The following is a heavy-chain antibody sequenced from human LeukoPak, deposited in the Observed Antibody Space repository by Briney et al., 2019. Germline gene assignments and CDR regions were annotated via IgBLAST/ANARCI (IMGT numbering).Heavy chain of an antibody. Sequence: SETLSLTCTVSGGSISSSSYYWGWIRQPPGKGLEWIGSIYYSGSTYYNPSLKSRVTISVDTSKNQFSLKLSSVTAADTAVYYCAGGSDLWFGELLNYYYMDVWGKGTTVTVSS. V-gene: IGHV4-39*07. CDR1: GGSISSSSYY. J-gene: IGHJ6*03. CDR2: IYYSGST. D-gene: IGHD3-10*01. CDR3: AGGSDLWFGELLNYYYMDV.